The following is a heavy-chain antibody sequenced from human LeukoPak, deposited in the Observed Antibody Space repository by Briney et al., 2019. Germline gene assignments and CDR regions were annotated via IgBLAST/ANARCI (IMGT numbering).Heavy chain of an antibody. J-gene: IGHJ4*02. D-gene: IGHD7-27*01. CDR1: GLVFNNVW. V-gene: IGHV3-15*01. CDR3: TQLGGDY. CDR2: IKRKSDGGTT. Sequence: GGSLRLSCAASGLVFNNVWMNWVRQAPGKGLEWVGRIKRKSDGGTTDYAAPVKGRFTISRDDLKNILCLQMTSLKTEDTAVYYCTQLGGDYWGQGTLVTVSS.